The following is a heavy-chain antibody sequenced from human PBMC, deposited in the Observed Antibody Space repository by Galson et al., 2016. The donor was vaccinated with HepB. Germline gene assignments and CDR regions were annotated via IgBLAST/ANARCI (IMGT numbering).Heavy chain of an antibody. J-gene: IGHJ4*02. CDR1: GFSLSTSLVG. D-gene: IGHD3-16*01. V-gene: IGHV2-5*01. CDR3: AHFDYGSQSFDY. CDR2: IYWNDEK. Sequence: PALVKPTQTLTLTCTFSGFSLSTSLVGVGWIRQPPGEALEWLALIYWNDEKRYSPSLKSRLTITKDTSKNQVVLTVTNLDPVDTATYYCAHFDYGSQSFDYWGQGTLATVSS.